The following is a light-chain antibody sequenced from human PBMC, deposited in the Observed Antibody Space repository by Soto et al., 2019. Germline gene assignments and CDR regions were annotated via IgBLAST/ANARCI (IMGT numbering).Light chain of an antibody. CDR2: LGS. V-gene: IGKV2-28*01. J-gene: IGKJ5*01. Sequence: DIVLTQSPFSLPVTPGEPASISCRSSQSLLHSNGNTYFDWYLQKPGQSPQLLIYLGSNRASGVPDRFSGSGSGTDCTLKISRVEAEDVGVYYCMQALQTPLTFGQGTRLEIK. CDR1: QSLLHSNGNTY. CDR3: MQALQTPLT.